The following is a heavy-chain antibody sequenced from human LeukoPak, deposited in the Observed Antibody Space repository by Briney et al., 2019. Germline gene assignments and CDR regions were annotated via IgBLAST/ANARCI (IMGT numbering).Heavy chain of an antibody. Sequence: GGSLRLSCAASGFTVSSNYMSWVRQAPGKGLEWVSAISGSGGSTYYADSVKGRFTISRDNSKNTLYLQMKSLRAEDTAVYYCAKSYGSEDYWGQGTLVTVSS. V-gene: IGHV3-23*01. CDR3: AKSYGSEDY. CDR2: ISGSGGST. D-gene: IGHD3-10*01. CDR1: GFTVSSNY. J-gene: IGHJ4*02.